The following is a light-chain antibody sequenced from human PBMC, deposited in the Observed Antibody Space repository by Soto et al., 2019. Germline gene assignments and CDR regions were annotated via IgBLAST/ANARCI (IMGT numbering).Light chain of an antibody. J-gene: IGLJ1*01. CDR3: GTWDSSLSAYV. CDR1: SSNIGNNY. Sequence: QSVLTQPPSVSAAPGQKVTISCSGSSSNIGNNYVSWYQQLPGTAPKLLIYENNKRPSGIPDRFSGSKSGTSATLGITGLQTGDEADYYRGTWDSSLSAYVFGTGTKVTV. V-gene: IGLV1-51*02. CDR2: ENN.